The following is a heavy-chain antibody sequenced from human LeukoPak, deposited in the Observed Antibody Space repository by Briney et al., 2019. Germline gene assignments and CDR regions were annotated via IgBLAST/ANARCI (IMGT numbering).Heavy chain of an antibody. J-gene: IGHJ4*02. CDR2: INPSGGST. D-gene: IGHD6-19*01. CDR1: GYTFTGYY. V-gene: IGHV1-46*01. CDR3: ARGGPVAALDY. Sequence: GASVKVSCKASGYTFTGYYIHWVRQAPGQGLEWMGIINPSGGSTSYAQKFQGRVTMTRDMSTSTVYMELSSLRSEDTAVYYCARGGPVAALDYWGQGTLVTVSS.